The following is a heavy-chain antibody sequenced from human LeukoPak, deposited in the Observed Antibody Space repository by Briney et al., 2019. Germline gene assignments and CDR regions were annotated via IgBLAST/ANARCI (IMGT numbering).Heavy chain of an antibody. J-gene: IGHJ6*02. Sequence: SETLSLTCTVSGGSISSYYWSWIRQPPGKGLEWIGYIYYSGSTNYNPSLKSRVTISVDTSKNQFSLKLSSVTAADTAVYYCARREGTVAGYYYYGMDVWGQGTTVTVSS. V-gene: IGHV4-59*08. CDR2: IYYSGST. CDR3: ARREGTVAGYYYYGMDV. D-gene: IGHD6-19*01. CDR1: GGSISSYY.